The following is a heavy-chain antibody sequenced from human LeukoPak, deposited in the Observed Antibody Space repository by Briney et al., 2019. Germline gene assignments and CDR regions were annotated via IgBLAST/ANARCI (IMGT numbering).Heavy chain of an antibody. CDR1: GFTFSSYW. D-gene: IGHD3-10*01. CDR2: IKQDGSEK. Sequence: GGSLRLSCAASGFTFSSYWMSWVRQAPGKGLEWVANIKQDGSEKYYVDSVKGRFTISGDNAKNSLYLQMNSLRAEDTAVYYCARDPRSAMVRGVKKNWFDPWGQGTLVTVSS. CDR3: ARDPRSAMVRGVKKNWFDP. V-gene: IGHV3-7*01. J-gene: IGHJ5*02.